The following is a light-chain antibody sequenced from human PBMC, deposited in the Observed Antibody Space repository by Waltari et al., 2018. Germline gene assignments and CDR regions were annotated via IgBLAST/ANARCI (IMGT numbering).Light chain of an antibody. V-gene: IGLV1-47*01. CDR1: SSNIGRHY. CDR3: AAWDDSLSGL. J-gene: IGLJ2*01. Sequence: QSVLTQPPSASGTPGQRATISCSGSSSNIGRHYVYWYQQLPGTAPKLLIYRNNQRPSGVPDRFSGSKSGTSASLAISGLRSEDEADYYCAAWDDSLSGLFGGGTKLTVL. CDR2: RNN.